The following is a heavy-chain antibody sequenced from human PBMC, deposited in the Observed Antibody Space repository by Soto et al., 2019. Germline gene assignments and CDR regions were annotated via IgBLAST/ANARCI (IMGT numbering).Heavy chain of an antibody. CDR3: ARVYSSSWYVDAYYYYGMDV. V-gene: IGHV4-59*01. CDR1: VGSISSYY. Sequence: PSETLSLTCTVSVGSISSYYWSWIRQPPGKGLEWIGYIYYSGSTNYNPSLKSRVTISVDTSKNQFSLKLSSVTAADTAVYYCARVYSSSWYVDAYYYYGMDVWGQGTTVTVSS. D-gene: IGHD6-13*01. CDR2: IYYSGST. J-gene: IGHJ6*02.